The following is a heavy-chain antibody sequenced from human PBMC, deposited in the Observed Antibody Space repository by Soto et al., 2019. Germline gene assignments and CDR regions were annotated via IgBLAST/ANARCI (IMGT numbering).Heavy chain of an antibody. CDR2: INHSGGT. J-gene: IGHJ4*02. Sequence: QVQLRQWGAGLLKPSETLSLTCTLYGGAFSGYYWSWIRQPPGKGLEWIGQINHSGGTNYNPSLKSRVTISIDTPKNQFSLQLSSVTAADTAVYYCARDAATVGTWFDYWGQGTLVTVSP. V-gene: IGHV4-34*01. CDR1: GGAFSGYY. D-gene: IGHD6-13*01. CDR3: ARDAATVGTWFDY.